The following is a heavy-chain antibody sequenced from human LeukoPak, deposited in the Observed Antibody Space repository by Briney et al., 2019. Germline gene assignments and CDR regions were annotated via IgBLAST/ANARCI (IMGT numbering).Heavy chain of an antibody. Sequence: SETLSLTCAVYGGSFSGYYWSWVRQPPGKGLEWIGEINHSGSTNYNPSLKSRATISVDTSKNQFSLKLSSVTAADTAVYYCARSYYDSSGSHYYFDYWGQGTLVTVSS. D-gene: IGHD3-22*01. J-gene: IGHJ4*02. CDR1: GGSFSGYY. CDR2: INHSGST. V-gene: IGHV4-34*01. CDR3: ARSYYDSSGSHYYFDY.